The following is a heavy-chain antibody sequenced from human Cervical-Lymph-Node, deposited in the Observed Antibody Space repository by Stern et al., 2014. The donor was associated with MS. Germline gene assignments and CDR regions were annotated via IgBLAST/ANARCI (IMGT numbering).Heavy chain of an antibody. V-gene: IGHV2-5*02. CDR1: GFSLSADGVG. CDR3: AHSVGSVSGRYSGMDV. J-gene: IGHJ6*02. D-gene: IGHD3-3*01. CDR2: IYWDDDD. Sequence: ESGPSLVRPTQTVTLTCTVSGFSLSADGVGVGWIRQAPGKALEWLALIYWDDDDRYSQSQKNSLTIKKEISKNQVVLTMTAMDPGDTGTYYCAHSVGSVSGRYSGMDVWGQGTTVIVS.